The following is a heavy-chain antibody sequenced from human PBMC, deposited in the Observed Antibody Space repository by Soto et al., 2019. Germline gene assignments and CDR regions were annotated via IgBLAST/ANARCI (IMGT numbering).Heavy chain of an antibody. Sequence: SHSLSLAGTFSDDSISSRIYYVALINQPPWKGLEWIGSIYYSGSTYYNPSLKSRVTISVDTSKNQFSLKPSSVTAADTAVYYCARRGSRTTVTPRSGMDVWGQGTTVTV. CDR2: IYYSGST. CDR3: ARRGSRTTVTPRSGMDV. CDR1: DDSISSRIYY. J-gene: IGHJ6*02. D-gene: IGHD4-17*01. V-gene: IGHV4-39*01.